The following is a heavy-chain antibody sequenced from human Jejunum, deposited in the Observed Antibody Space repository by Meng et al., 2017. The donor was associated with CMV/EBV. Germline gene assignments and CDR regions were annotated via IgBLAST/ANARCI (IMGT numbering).Heavy chain of an antibody. V-gene: IGHV2-5*02. CDR1: TTGVG. CDR2: IYWDDDK. CDR3: GYRPFWSENSGWNGGILAS. J-gene: IGHJ5*02. D-gene: IGHD5-12*01. Sequence: TTGVGVGWIRQTPGKALEWIAIIYWDDDKRYSPSLRSRLTINKDTSKNQVVLTLTNMDPVDTATYHCGYRPFWSENSGWNGGILASWGPGTLVTVSS.